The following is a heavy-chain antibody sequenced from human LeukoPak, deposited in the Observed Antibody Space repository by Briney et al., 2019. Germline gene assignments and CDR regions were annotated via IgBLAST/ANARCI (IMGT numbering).Heavy chain of an antibody. J-gene: IGHJ4*02. V-gene: IGHV3-21*01. D-gene: IGHD2-2*01. CDR2: ISSSSSYT. CDR1: GFTFSSYS. CDR3: ARDLPPQLIVVVPAARGFDY. Sequence: PGGSLRLSCAASGFTFSSYSTNWVRQAPGKGLEWVSSISSSSSYTYYADSVKGRFTISRDNAKNSLYLQMNSLRAEDTAVYYCARDLPPQLIVVVPAARGFDYWGQGTLVTVSS.